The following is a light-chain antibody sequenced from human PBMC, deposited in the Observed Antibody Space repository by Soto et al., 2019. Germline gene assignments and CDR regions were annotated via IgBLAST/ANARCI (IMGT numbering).Light chain of an antibody. CDR1: QTISSW. CDR2: KAS. J-gene: IGKJ1*01. V-gene: IGKV1-5*03. CDR3: QHYNSYSEA. Sequence: DSEMTESPGTLSGSVGDRVTITCRASQTISSWLAWYQQKPGKAPKLLIYKASTLKSGVPSRFSGSGSGTEFTLTISSLQPDDFATYYCQHYNSYSEAFGQATTVDIK.